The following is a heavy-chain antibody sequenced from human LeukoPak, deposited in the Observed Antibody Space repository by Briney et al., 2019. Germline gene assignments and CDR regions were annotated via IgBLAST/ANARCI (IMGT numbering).Heavy chain of an antibody. CDR1: GGSSSGYY. Sequence: SETLSLTCAVYGGSSSGYYWSWIRQPPGKGLEWIGEINHSGSTNYNPSLKSRVTISVDTSKNQFSLKLSSVTAADTAVYYCARGRRYYYYMDVWGKGTTVTVSS. CDR3: ARGRRYYYYMDV. CDR2: INHSGST. D-gene: IGHD4-17*01. J-gene: IGHJ6*03. V-gene: IGHV4-34*01.